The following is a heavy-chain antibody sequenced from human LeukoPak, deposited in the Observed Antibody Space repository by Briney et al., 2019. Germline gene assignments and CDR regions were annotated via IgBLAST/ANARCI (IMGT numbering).Heavy chain of an antibody. J-gene: IGHJ3*02. CDR1: GFTFSSYA. V-gene: IGHV3-30*04. CDR3: AGEGSPHAFDI. CDR2: ISYDGSNK. Sequence: GGSLRLTCAASGFTFSSYAMHWVRQAPGKGLEWVAVISYDGSNKYYADSVKGRFTISRDNSKNTLYLQMNSLRAEDTAVYYCAGEGSPHAFDIWGQGTMVTVSS.